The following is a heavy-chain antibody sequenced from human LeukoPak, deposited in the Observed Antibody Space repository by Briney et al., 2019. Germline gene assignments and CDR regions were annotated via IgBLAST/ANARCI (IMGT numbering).Heavy chain of an antibody. V-gene: IGHV3-7*01. D-gene: IGHD3-22*01. CDR2: INPDGSEK. J-gene: IGHJ4*02. CDR3: ASLESSGYFDY. CDR1: GFTFSSYW. Sequence: GGPLRLSCAASGFTFSSYWMSWVRQAPGKGLEWVANINPDGSEKYYVDSEKGRFTISRDNARNSLYLQMNSLRAEDTAVYYCASLESSGYFDYWGQGTLVTVSS.